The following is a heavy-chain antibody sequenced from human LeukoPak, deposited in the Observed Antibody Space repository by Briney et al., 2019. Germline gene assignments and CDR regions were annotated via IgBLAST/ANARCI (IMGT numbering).Heavy chain of an antibody. D-gene: IGHD6-13*01. Sequence: SVKVSCKASGYTFNPYGITWVRQAHGQGLGWMEGIIPIFGTAKYAQKFQGRVTITADKSTSTAYMELSSLRSEDTAVYYSARDLGSSSEYWGQGTLVTVSS. CDR1: GYTFNPYG. CDR3: ARDLGSSSEY. CDR2: IIPIFGTA. V-gene: IGHV1-69*06. J-gene: IGHJ4*02.